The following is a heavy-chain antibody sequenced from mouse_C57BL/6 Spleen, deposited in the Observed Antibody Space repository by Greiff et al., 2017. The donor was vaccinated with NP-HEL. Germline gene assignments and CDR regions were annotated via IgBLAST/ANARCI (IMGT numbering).Heavy chain of an antibody. Sequence: EVNLVESGGGLVKPGGSLKLSCAASGFTFSDYGMHWVRQAPEKGLEWVAYISSGSSTIYYADTVKGRFTISRDNAKNTLFLQMTSLRSEDTAMYYCARRVTAYAMDYWGQGTSVTVSS. CDR1: GFTFSDYG. CDR3: ARRVTAYAMDY. D-gene: IGHD2-1*01. CDR2: ISSGSSTI. J-gene: IGHJ4*01. V-gene: IGHV5-17*01.